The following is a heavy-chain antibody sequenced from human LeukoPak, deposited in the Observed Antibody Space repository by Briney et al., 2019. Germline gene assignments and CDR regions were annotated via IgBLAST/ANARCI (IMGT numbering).Heavy chain of an antibody. V-gene: IGHV3-7*01. CDR3: ARVGSGRRDCSSTSCYSGEYYYYGMDV. CDR2: IKQDGSEK. Sequence: GGSLRLSCAASGFTFSSYWMSWVRQAPGKGLEWVANIKQDGSEKYYVDSVKGRFTISRDNAKNSLYLQMNSLRAEDTVVYYCARVGSGRRDCSSTSCYSGEYYYYGMDVWGQGTTVTVSS. D-gene: IGHD2-2*01. J-gene: IGHJ6*02. CDR1: GFTFSSYW.